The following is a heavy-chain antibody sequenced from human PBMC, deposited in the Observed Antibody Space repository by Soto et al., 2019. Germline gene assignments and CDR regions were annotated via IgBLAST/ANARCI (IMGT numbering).Heavy chain of an antibody. V-gene: IGHV1-69*01. J-gene: IGHJ6*02. CDR3: ARETPSAAXAYYYYGLDV. Sequence: QVQLVQSGAEVKKAGSSVKVSCKVSGGTFSSYFINWVRQAPGQGLEWVGGIIPVFGTASYAEKFQGRVTITADESTSTAYMELSRLRSDDTAVYYCARETPSAAXAYYYYGLDVWGQGTTVTVPS. CDR2: IIPVFGTA. CDR1: GGTFSSYF. D-gene: IGHD6-13*01.